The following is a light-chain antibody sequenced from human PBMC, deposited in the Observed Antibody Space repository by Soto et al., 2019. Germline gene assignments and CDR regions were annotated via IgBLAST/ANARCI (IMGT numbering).Light chain of an antibody. CDR1: QSVSSSY. CDR2: GAS. Sequence: EIVLTQSPGTLSLSPGVRVTLSCRASQSVSSSYLAWHQQKPGQAPRHLIYGASSRAPGIPDRISGSGSGTSFTLTISRLEPEDFAVYSCQQYGSSPRTFGQGTKVEIK. J-gene: IGKJ1*01. CDR3: QQYGSSPRT. V-gene: IGKV3-20*01.